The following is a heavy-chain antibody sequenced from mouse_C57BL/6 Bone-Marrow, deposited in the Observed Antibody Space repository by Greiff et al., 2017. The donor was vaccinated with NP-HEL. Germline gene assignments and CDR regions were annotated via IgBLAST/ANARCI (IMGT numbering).Heavy chain of an antibody. CDR1: GYTFTSYW. D-gene: IGHD2-1*01. CDR3: ARMNGNYYHTGWFAY. J-gene: IGHJ3*01. CDR2: INPSNGGT. Sequence: QVQLQQPGTELVKPGASVKLSCKASGYTFTSYWMPWVKQRPGQGLEWIGNINPSNGGTNYNEKFKSKATLTVDKSSSTAYMQLSSLTSEDSAVYDCARMNGNYYHTGWFAYWGQGTLVTVSA. V-gene: IGHV1-53*01.